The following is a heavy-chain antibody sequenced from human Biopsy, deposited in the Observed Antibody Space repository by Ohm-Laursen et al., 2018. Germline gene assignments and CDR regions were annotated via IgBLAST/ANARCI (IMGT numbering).Heavy chain of an antibody. V-gene: IGHV4-39*01. CDR3: ARHPTGFWFDP. J-gene: IGHJ5*02. CDR1: GGSISSSTTYY. CDR2: IYNTETT. Sequence: TLSLTCTASGGSISSSTTYYWAWLRQPPGKGLEWIGSIYNTETTFYNPSLKSRVTISVDTSTNQFSLKGSSVTAADTALYFCARHPTGFWFDPWGHGTLVTVSS.